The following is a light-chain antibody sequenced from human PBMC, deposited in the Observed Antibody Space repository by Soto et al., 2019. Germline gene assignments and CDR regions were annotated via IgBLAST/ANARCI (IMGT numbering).Light chain of an antibody. Sequence: QSALTQPASVSGSPGQSITISCTGTSSEIGAYNYVSWYQQHPGKAPKLIIYEVTDRPSGVSNRFSGSKSGNTASLTISGLQAEDEAEYYCSSYTNINTRACVFGTGTNLTVL. CDR2: EVT. J-gene: IGLJ1*01. V-gene: IGLV2-14*01. CDR1: SSEIGAYNY. CDR3: SSYTNINTRACV.